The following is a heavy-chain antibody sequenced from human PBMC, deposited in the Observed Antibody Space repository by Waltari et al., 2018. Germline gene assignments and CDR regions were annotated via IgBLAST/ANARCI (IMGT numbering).Heavy chain of an antibody. CDR2: ITSINNAK. J-gene: IGHJ6*03. CDR1: GFTFSNYR. Sequence: EVQLVESGGGLVQPGGSLRLSCAASGFTFSNYRMNWVRQAPGKGLSWVSHITSINNAKSYAASVRGRFTISRDNAKDSLYLEMSSLRPEDTAIYYCARSLMGYYYYMDVWGKGTTVTISS. V-gene: IGHV3-48*04. D-gene: IGHD3-10*01. CDR3: ARSLMGYYYYMDV.